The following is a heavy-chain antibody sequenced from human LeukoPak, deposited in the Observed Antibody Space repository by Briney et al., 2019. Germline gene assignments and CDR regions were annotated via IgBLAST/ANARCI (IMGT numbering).Heavy chain of an antibody. V-gene: IGHV4-34*01. CDR2: INHSGST. CDR3: AREDYRTRDIGMDV. J-gene: IGHJ6*03. D-gene: IGHD5-12*01. Sequence: PSETLSLTCAVYGGSFSGYYWSWIRQPPGKGLEWIGEINHSGSTNYNPSLKSRVTISVDTSKNQFSLNLYSMTAADTAVYYCAREDYRTRDIGMDVWGKGTTVTVSS. CDR1: GGSFSGYY.